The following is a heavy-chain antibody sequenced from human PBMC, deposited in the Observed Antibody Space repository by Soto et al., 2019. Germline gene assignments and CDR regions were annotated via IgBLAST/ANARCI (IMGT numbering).Heavy chain of an antibody. J-gene: IGHJ4*02. CDR2: INSDGSGT. CDR1: GFTFSTYW. D-gene: IGHD2-15*01. Sequence: EVQLVESGGGLVQPGGSLRLSCAASGFTFSTYWMHWVRQAPGKGLVWVSRINSDGSGTLYADSVRGRFTISRDNAKNTLYLQMNSLRADDTAVYYCARAGYADYWGQGTLVTVSS. CDR3: ARAGYADY. V-gene: IGHV3-74*03.